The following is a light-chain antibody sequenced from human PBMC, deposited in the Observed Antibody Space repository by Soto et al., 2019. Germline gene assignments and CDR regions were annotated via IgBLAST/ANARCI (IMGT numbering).Light chain of an antibody. J-gene: IGKJ5*01. CDR3: QQYNNWPPIT. Sequence: IQSTQSPSSLSTSVGDRVTITCRASQGISNYLAWYQQKPGKVPKLLIYAASTLQSGVPSRFSGSGSGTDFTLTISSLQSQDFAVYYCQQYNNWPPITFGQGTRLEIK. CDR2: AAS. CDR1: QGISNY. V-gene: IGKV1-27*01.